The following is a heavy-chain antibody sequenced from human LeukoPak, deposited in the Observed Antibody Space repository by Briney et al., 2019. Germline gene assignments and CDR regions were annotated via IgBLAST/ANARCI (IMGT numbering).Heavy chain of an antibody. CDR2: IIPIFGTA. CDR3: ARVSSGWYRLFDY. Sequence: ASVKVSCKASGGTFSSYAISWVRQAPGQGLEWMGGIIPIFGTANYAQKFQGRVTITTDESTSTAYMELSSLRSEDTAVYYCARVSSGWYRLFDYWGQGTLVTVSS. J-gene: IGHJ4*02. D-gene: IGHD6-19*01. V-gene: IGHV1-69*05. CDR1: GGTFSSYA.